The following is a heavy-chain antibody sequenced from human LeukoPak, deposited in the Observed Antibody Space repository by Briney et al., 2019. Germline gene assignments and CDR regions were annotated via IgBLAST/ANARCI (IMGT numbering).Heavy chain of an antibody. D-gene: IGHD3-22*01. J-gene: IGHJ4*02. Sequence: GGSLRLSCAASGFTLSTYWMSWVRQAPGEGLEWVANIKQDGSVKRYVDSVNGRFTISRDNAKNSLYLQMNSLRAEDTAVYYCARIYDSSFIDSWGQGALVTVSS. CDR1: GFTLSTYW. CDR3: ARIYDSSFIDS. V-gene: IGHV3-7*04. CDR2: IKQDGSVK.